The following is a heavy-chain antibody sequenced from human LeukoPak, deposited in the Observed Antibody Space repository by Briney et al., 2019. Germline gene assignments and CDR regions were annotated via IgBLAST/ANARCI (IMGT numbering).Heavy chain of an antibody. Sequence: GSSVKVSYKASGCTFSSYAISWVRQAPGQGLEWMGRIIPIFGIANYAQKFQGRVTITADKSTSTAYMQLSSLRSEDTAVYYCAREGEDVEMANWGQGTLVTVSS. D-gene: IGHD5-24*01. CDR3: AREGEDVEMAN. J-gene: IGHJ4*02. CDR1: GCTFSSYA. CDR2: IIPIFGIA. V-gene: IGHV1-69*04.